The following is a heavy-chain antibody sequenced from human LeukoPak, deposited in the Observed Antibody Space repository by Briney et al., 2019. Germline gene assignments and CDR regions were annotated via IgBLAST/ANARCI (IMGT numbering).Heavy chain of an antibody. Sequence: PSETLSLTCTVSGGSISSYYWSWIRQPPGKGLEWIGYIYYSGSTNYNPSLKSRVTISVDTSKNQFSLKLSSVTAADTAVYYCARLARTFGGVIVRYNWFDPWGQGTLVTVSS. V-gene: IGHV4-59*01. CDR3: ARLARTFGGVIVRYNWFDP. CDR1: GGSISSYY. CDR2: IYYSGST. J-gene: IGHJ5*02. D-gene: IGHD3-16*02.